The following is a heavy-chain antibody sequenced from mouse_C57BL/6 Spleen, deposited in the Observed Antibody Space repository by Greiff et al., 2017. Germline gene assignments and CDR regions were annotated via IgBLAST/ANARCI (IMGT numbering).Heavy chain of an antibody. CDR3: AKTAQATFAY. V-gene: IGHV5-6*01. J-gene: IGHJ3*01. CDR2: ISSGGSYT. Sequence: EVKLQESGGDLVKPGGSLKLSCAASGFTFSSYGMSWVRQTPDKRLEWVATISSGGSYTYYPDSVKGRFTISRDNAKNTLYLQMSSLKSEDTAMYYCAKTAQATFAYWGQGTLVTVSA. CDR1: GFTFSSYG. D-gene: IGHD3-2*02.